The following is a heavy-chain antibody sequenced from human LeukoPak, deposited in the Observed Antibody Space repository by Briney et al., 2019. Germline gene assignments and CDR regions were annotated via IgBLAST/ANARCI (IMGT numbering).Heavy chain of an antibody. CDR1: GFTFSDYY. J-gene: IGHJ4*02. V-gene: IGHV3-7*01. CDR3: ARDDY. Sequence: GGSLRLSCAASGFTFSDYYMSWVRQAPGKGLEWVANIKQDGSEKYYVDSVEGRFTISRDNAKNSLYLQMNSLRAEDTAVYYCARDDYWGQGTLVTVSS. CDR2: IKQDGSEK.